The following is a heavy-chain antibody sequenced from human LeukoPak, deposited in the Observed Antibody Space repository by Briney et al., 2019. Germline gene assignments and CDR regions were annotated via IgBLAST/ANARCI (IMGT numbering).Heavy chain of an antibody. D-gene: IGHD3-3*01. CDR3: ARMEARYYDFWGGYADAFDI. V-gene: IGHV4-59*12. CDR1: GGSISSYY. J-gene: IGHJ3*02. Sequence: SETLSLTCTVSGGSISSYYWSWIRQPPGKGLKWIGNIYYSGYTTYSPSLRSRVTISVDTSKNQFSLKLSSVTAADTAVYYCARMEARYYDFWGGYADAFDIWGQGTMVTVSS. CDR2: IYYSGYT.